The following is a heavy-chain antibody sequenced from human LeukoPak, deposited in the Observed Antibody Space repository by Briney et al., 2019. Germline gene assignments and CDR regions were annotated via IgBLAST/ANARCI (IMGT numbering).Heavy chain of an antibody. V-gene: IGHV1-2*02. CDR2: INPNSGGT. J-gene: IGHJ4*02. D-gene: IGHD3-3*01. CDR1: GYTFTGYY. CDR3: ARVRVKEAYDLNY. Sequence: ASVKVSCKASGYTFTGYYMHWVGQAPGQGLDGMGGINPNSGGTNYAQKFQGRVTMTRDTSISTAYMELSRLRSDDTAVYYCARVRVKEAYDLNYWGQGTLVTVSS.